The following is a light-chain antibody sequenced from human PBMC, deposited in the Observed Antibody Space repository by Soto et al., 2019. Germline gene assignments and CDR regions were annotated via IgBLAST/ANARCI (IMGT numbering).Light chain of an antibody. CDR1: QSVSSSY. Sequence: EIVLTQSPGTLSLSPGERATLSCRASQSVSSSYLAWYQQKPGQAPRLLIYGASSRATGIPDRFSGSGSGTDFTLTISRLEPEDFAVYYCQQYSRSPAFGGGTKVEIK. J-gene: IGKJ4*01. CDR3: QQYSRSPA. CDR2: GAS. V-gene: IGKV3-20*01.